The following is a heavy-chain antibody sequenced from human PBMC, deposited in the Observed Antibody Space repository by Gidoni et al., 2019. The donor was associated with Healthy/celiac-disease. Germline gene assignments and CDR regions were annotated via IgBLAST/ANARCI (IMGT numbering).Heavy chain of an antibody. CDR3: ARGYCSSTSCRNNPLPRTRYYMDV. D-gene: IGHD2-2*01. Sequence: QVQLQQWGAGLFKPSDTLSLTCAVYGVSFSGYYCSWIRPPPGTGLEWIGEINHSGSTKYNPSIKSRVTISVDTSKNQFSLKLSSVTAADTAVYYCARGYCSSTSCRNNPLPRTRYYMDVWGKGTTVTVSS. CDR2: INHSGST. V-gene: IGHV4-34*01. J-gene: IGHJ6*03. CDR1: GVSFSGYY.